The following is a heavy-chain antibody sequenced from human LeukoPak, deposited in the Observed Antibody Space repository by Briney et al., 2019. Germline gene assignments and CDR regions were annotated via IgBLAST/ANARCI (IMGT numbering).Heavy chain of an antibody. J-gene: IGHJ4*02. CDR1: GGSISSYY. V-gene: IGHV4-59*01. Sequence: SETLSLTCTVSGGSISSYYWSWIRQPPGKGLEWIGYIYYSGSTNYNPSLKSRVTISVDTSKNQFTLKLSSVTAADTAVYYCGAGVAIIIWGQGTLVTVSS. D-gene: IGHD2-21*01. CDR2: IYYSGST. CDR3: GAGVAIII.